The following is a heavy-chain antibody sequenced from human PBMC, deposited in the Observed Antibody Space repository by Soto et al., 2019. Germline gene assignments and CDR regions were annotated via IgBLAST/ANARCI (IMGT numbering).Heavy chain of an antibody. Sequence: SETLSLTCTVSGGSISSGDYYWSWIRQPPGKGLEWIGYIYYSGSTYYNPSLKSRVTISVDTSKNRFSLKLSSVTAADTAVYYCAREGVRDFWSGYENWFDPWGQGTLVTVSS. D-gene: IGHD3-3*01. CDR2: IYYSGST. J-gene: IGHJ5*02. CDR1: GGSISSGDYY. CDR3: AREGVRDFWSGYENWFDP. V-gene: IGHV4-30-4*01.